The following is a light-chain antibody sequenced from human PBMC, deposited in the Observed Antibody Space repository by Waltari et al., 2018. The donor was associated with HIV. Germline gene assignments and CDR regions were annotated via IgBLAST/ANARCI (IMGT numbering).Light chain of an antibody. CDR1: SSHAGGYIF. Sequence: QSALTLPPSASGSPGQSVTISCTGTSSHAGGYIFVSWYQQHPGKAPKRLISEVSTRPAGVPDRFSGSKSGYTSSLTVPGRPPGDEADSYCSSYPGSNNFFFGPVSKVTVL. CDR2: EVS. V-gene: IGLV2-8*01. CDR3: SSYPGSNNFF. J-gene: IGLJ1*01.